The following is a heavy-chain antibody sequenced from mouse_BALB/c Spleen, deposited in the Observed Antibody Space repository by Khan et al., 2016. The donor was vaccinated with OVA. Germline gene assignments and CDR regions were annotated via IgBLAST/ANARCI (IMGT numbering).Heavy chain of an antibody. CDR2: ISYSGYT. Sequence: EVQLQESGPGLVKPSQSLSLTCTVTGYSITSNYAWSWIRQFPGNKLEWMGYISYSGYTNYNPSLKSRISVTRDTYENQFFLPLNSVTTEDTATYECARQKDYGYALDDWGHGTSVTVSS. D-gene: IGHD1-1*01. CDR1: GYSITSNYA. V-gene: IGHV3-2*02. J-gene: IGHJ4*01. CDR3: ARQKDYGYALDD.